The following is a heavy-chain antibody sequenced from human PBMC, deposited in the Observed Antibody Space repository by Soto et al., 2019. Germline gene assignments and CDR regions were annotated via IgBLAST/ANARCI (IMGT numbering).Heavy chain of an antibody. J-gene: IGHJ3*01. V-gene: IGHV4-59*13. CDR2: IYQSGRT. CDR1: GASISSYY. CDR3: ARADAFDV. Sequence: QVQLQESGPGLVKPSETLSLTCTVSGASISSYYWSWIRQSPGGGLEWICYIYQSGRTMYNPSLKSRVTISGDTSKNQFSLRLNSVTAADTAVYYCARADAFDVWGQGTMVTVSS.